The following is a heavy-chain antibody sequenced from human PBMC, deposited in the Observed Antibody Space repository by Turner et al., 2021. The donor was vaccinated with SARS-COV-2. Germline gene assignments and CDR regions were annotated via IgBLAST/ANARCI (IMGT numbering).Heavy chain of an antibody. J-gene: IGHJ4*02. CDR2: IYSGGST. V-gene: IGHV3-53*04. CDR1: GLTVSSNY. D-gene: IGHD3-9*01. CDR3: ARDRYVGRDFDY. Sequence: EVQLVESGGGLVQPGGSLRLSCAASGLTVSSNYMSWVRQAPGKGLEWVSVIYSGGSTFYADSVKGRFTISRHKSKNTLYLQLNSLRAEDTAVYYCARDRYVGRDFDYWGQGTLVTISS.